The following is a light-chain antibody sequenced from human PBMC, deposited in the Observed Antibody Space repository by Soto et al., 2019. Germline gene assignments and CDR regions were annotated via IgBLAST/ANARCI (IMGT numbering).Light chain of an antibody. J-gene: IGKJ4*01. CDR2: GAS. V-gene: IGKV3-20*01. CDR3: QQYGYLVT. Sequence: EIVLTQSQGTLSLSPGERATLSCRASQSITNNYLAWYQQKPGRAHRLLIYGASSRATGIPDRFSGSGSGTDFTLTISRLEPEDFAMYYCQQYGYLVTFGGGTKVEIK. CDR1: QSITNNY.